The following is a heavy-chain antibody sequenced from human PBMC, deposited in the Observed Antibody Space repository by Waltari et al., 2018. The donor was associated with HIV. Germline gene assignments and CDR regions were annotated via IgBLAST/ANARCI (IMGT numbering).Heavy chain of an antibody. CDR3: ARDFRDFSGNWGFDS. CDR1: GFSFSRHT. V-gene: IGHV3-48*01. CDR2: ITSGSDVI. Sequence: EGQVQESGGGFIQPGGSLRLSCAASGFSFSRHTMNWVRQVPGNGLEWISYITSGSDVIYYADSVKGRFTISRDNAASSLYLQMNSLRGEDTAVYYCARDFRDFSGNWGFDSWGQGTLVTVSS. D-gene: IGHD3-10*01. J-gene: IGHJ4*02.